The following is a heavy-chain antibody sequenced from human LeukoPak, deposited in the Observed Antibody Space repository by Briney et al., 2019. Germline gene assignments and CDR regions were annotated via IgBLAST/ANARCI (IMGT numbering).Heavy chain of an antibody. J-gene: IGHJ2*01. CDR3: ARDRVAVAGMIWYFDL. CDR1: GFSFSRYW. D-gene: IGHD6-19*01. V-gene: IGHV3-7*01. Sequence: PGGSLRLSCTASGFSFSRYWLSWVRQAPGKGLEWVANIKFDGNEKYYVDSVKGRFTISRDNSKNTLYLQMNSLRAEDTAVYYCARDRVAVAGMIWYFDLWGRGTLVTVSS. CDR2: IKFDGNEK.